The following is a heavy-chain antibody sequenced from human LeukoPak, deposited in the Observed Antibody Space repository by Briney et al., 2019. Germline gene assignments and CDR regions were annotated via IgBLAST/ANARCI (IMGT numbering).Heavy chain of an antibody. CDR2: INHSGST. CDR1: GGSITNCY. V-gene: IGHV4-34*01. D-gene: IGHD3-3*01. Sequence: PSETLSLTCTAPGGSITNCYWSWVRQPPGKGLEWIGEINHSGSTNYNPSLKSRVTISVDTSQNQFALKLSTVTASDTAVYFCARGVNCRPGLFGFFIIPVSGFVCWGQGTLVTVSS. J-gene: IGHJ4*02. CDR3: ARGVNCRPGLFGFFIIPVSGFVC.